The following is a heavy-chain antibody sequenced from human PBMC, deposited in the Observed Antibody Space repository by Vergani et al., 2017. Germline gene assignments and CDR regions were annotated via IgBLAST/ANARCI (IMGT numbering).Heavy chain of an antibody. CDR3: VRTEYCTGIACNTRFDS. J-gene: IGHJ5*01. Sequence: EVHLVESGGGLVQPGGSLRLSCVASGFSFNTYWMHWVRQVPGKGLMWVARIDEYGNRATYGDFETGRFTISRDNAKNTVFLQMNNLRADDAGVYYCVRTEYCTGIACNTRFDSWGQGALVTVSS. CDR2: IDEYGNRA. CDR1: GFSFNTYW. D-gene: IGHD2-8*02. V-gene: IGHV3-74*02.